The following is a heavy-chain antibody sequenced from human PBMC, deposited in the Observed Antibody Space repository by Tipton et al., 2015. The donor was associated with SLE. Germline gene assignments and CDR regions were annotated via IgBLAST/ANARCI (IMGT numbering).Heavy chain of an antibody. V-gene: IGHV3-7*03. CDR3: VREKGY. Sequence: SLRLSCVASGFTFRNYWMTWVRQAPGKGLEWVANIRQDGSEKNYVDSVKGRFTISRDDSKNTLYLQMNSLRAEDTAVYYCVREKGYWGQGTLVTVSS. CDR2: IRQDGSEK. CDR1: GFTFRNYW. J-gene: IGHJ4*02.